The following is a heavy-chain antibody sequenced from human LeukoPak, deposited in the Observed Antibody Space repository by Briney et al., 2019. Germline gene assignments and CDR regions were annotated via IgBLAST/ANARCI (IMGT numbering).Heavy chain of an antibody. CDR1: GGTFSRYA. V-gene: IGHV1-69*04. J-gene: IGHJ6*02. CDR2: FIPIIGIV. Sequence: SVKVSCKASGGTFSRYAISWVRQAPGQGLEWMGRFIPIIGIVNYAQKFQGRVTITADKSTSTAYTELSSLRSEDTAVYYCARVPSGYTPNANYYYYGMDVWGQGTTVTVSS. CDR3: ARVPSGYTPNANYYYYGMDV. D-gene: IGHD5-12*01.